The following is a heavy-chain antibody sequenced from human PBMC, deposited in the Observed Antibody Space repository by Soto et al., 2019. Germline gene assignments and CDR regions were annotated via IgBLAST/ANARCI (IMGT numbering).Heavy chain of an antibody. D-gene: IGHD1-26*01. CDR3: ARAASVMGGTTAYHYDS. CDR2: ISGSGRSV. V-gene: IGHV3-48*03. Sequence: EVLLVESGGGLVQPGGSLRLTCAASRFTFSTSEMHWVRQAPGKGLEWISYISGSGRSVYYTDSVKGRFTISRDNAKNSLFLQMNSLRAEDTALYYCARAASVMGGTTAYHYDSWGQGTLVTVSS. CDR1: RFTFSTSE. J-gene: IGHJ4*02.